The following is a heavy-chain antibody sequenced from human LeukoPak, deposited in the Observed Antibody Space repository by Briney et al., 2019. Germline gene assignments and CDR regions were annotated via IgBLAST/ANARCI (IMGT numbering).Heavy chain of an antibody. V-gene: IGHV3-21*01. J-gene: IGHJ3*02. D-gene: IGHD1-26*01. CDR1: GFTFSSYS. CDR3: ARDGSGSYSAI. Sequence: GGSLRLSCAASGFTFSSYSMNWVRQAPGKGLEWVSSISSSSSYIYYADSVKGRFTISRDNAKNSLYLQMNCLRAEDTAVYYCARDGSGSYSAIWGQGTMVTVSS. CDR2: ISSSSSYI.